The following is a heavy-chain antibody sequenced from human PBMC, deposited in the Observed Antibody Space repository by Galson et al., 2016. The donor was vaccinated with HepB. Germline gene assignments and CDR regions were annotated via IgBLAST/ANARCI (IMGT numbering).Heavy chain of an antibody. Sequence: SLRLSCAASKFALSAYYMDWVRQAPGKGLEWVGRIRNKVQSYTTVYATSVKDRFTISRDDSQKSIYLQMNSLKAEDTAVYFCTSLIVQPDAYYFDMNVWGQGTTVTVSS. V-gene: IGHV3-72*01. CDR2: IRNKVQSYTT. CDR3: TSLIVQPDAYYFDMNV. CDR1: KFALSAYY. J-gene: IGHJ6*02. D-gene: IGHD1-1*01.